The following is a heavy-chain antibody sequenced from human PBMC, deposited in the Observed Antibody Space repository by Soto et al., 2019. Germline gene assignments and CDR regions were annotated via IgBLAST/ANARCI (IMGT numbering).Heavy chain of an antibody. CDR3: AKYTDYYDSRAPSR. V-gene: IGHV3-23*01. Sequence: GGSLRLSCAASGFTFSNYAMSWVRQAPGKGLEWVSAISGSGGSTYYADSVKGRFTISRDNSKNTLYLQMNSLRAEDTAVYYCAKYTDYYDSRAPSRWGQGTLVTVSS. CDR1: GFTFSNYA. D-gene: IGHD3-22*01. J-gene: IGHJ4*02. CDR2: ISGSGGST.